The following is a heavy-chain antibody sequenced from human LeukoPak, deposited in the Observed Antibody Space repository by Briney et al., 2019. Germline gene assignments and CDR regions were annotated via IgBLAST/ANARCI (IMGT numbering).Heavy chain of an antibody. CDR1: GFTFSSYW. Sequence: PGGSLRLSCAASGFTFSSYWMHWVRQPPGKGPVWVSRINSDGSSTSYADSVKGRFTISRDNAKNTLYLQMNSLRAEDTAVYYCARGASGYSYGWGQGTLVTVSS. J-gene: IGHJ4*02. D-gene: IGHD5-18*01. CDR2: INSDGSST. V-gene: IGHV3-74*01. CDR3: ARGASGYSYG.